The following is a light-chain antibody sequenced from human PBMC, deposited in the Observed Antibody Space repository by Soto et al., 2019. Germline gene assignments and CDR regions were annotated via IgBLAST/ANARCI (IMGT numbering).Light chain of an antibody. V-gene: IGKV3-15*01. Sequence: EIVMTQSPATLSVSPGERATLSCRASQSVSSNLACYQQKPGQAPRLLIYGASTRATGVPAWFSGSGSGTEFTLTISSLQYEDFAVYYCQQYKNWPWTFGQGTKVEIK. CDR3: QQYKNWPWT. CDR2: GAS. J-gene: IGKJ1*01. CDR1: QSVSSN.